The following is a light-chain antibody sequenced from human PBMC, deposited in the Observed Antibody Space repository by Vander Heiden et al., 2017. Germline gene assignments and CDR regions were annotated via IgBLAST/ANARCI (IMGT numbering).Light chain of an antibody. CDR3: QQRLT. Sequence: EIVLTHSPATLSFSPGARATLSCRPSQTVRRYLSWYQQRPGQAPSLLIYDASNRAPGVPARFSGSGSGTDFTLTISSLEPEDFAVYFCQQRLTFGGGTKVEIK. J-gene: IGKJ4*01. V-gene: IGKV3-11*01. CDR1: QTVRRY. CDR2: DAS.